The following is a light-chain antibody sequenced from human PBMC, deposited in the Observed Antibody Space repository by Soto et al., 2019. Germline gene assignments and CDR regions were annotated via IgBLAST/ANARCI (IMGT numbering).Light chain of an antibody. CDR2: AAS. CDR1: QSISSY. Sequence: DIQMTQSPSSLSASVGDRVTITCRASQSISSYLNWYQQKPGKAPKPLIYAASSLQSGVPSRFSGSGSGTDFTLTISSLQPEDFATYYCQQSYSTPYTFGQGTKLDIK. J-gene: IGKJ2*01. CDR3: QQSYSTPYT. V-gene: IGKV1-39*01.